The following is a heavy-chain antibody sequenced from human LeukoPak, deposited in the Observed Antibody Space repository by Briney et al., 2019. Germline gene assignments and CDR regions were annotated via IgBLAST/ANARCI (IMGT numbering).Heavy chain of an antibody. V-gene: IGHV3-30-3*01. D-gene: IGHD1-26*01. Sequence: GGSLRLSCGVSGFTFNSYVMHWVRQAPGKGLEWVAVISYDGSNRYYADSVKGRFTISRDNSKNTLYLQMTSLRADDTAVYYCARGDSLGATMTDLDYWGLGTLVTVSS. CDR1: GFTFNSYV. CDR3: ARGDSLGATMTDLDY. CDR2: ISYDGSNR. J-gene: IGHJ4*02.